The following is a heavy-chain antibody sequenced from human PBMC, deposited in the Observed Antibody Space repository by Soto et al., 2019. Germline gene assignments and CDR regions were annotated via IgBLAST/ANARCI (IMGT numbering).Heavy chain of an antibody. CDR3: ARGEGYYDYVWGSYRPSPPNI. V-gene: IGHV4-59*01. Sequence: SETLSLTCTVSGGSISSYYWSWIRQPPGKGLEWIGYIYYSGSTNYNPSLKSRVTISVDTSKNQFSLKLSSVTAADTAVYYCARGEGYYDYVWGSYRPSPPNIWRQGTLVTVSS. CDR2: IYYSGST. J-gene: IGHJ4*02. CDR1: GGSISSYY. D-gene: IGHD3-16*02.